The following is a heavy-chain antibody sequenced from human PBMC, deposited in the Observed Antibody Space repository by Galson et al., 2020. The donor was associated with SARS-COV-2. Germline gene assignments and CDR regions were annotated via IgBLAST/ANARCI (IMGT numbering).Heavy chain of an antibody. CDR2: IYTSGST. D-gene: IGHD3-22*01. Sequence: SETLSLTCTVSGGSISSGSYYWSWIRQPAGKGLEWIGRIYTSGSTNYNPSLKSRVTISVDTSKNQFSLKLSSVTAADTAVYYCARQGDSSGYSISWFDPWGQGTLVTVSS. CDR3: ARQGDSSGYSISWFDP. CDR1: GGSISSGSYY. V-gene: IGHV4-61*02. J-gene: IGHJ5*02.